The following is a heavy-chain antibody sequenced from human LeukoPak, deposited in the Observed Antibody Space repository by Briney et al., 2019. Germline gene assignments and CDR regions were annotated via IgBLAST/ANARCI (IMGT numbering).Heavy chain of an antibody. D-gene: IGHD3-22*01. Sequence: ASVKVSCKASGYTFTSYDINWVRQATGQGREWMGWMNPNSGNTGYAQKFQGRVTMTRDTSISTAYMELSRLRSDDTAVYYCATDAYYYDSSGYSTSVHYFDYWGQGTLVTVSS. J-gene: IGHJ4*02. CDR2: MNPNSGNT. CDR3: ATDAYYYDSSGYSTSVHYFDY. CDR1: GYTFTSYD. V-gene: IGHV1-8*02.